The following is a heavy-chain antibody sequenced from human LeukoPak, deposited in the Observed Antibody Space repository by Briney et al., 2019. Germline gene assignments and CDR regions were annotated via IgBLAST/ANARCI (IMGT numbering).Heavy chain of an antibody. D-gene: IGHD6-13*01. Sequence: GGTLRLSCAASGFTFSSYGMTWVRQAPGKGLEWVAFIRFDGSYKYYADSVKGRFTISRDNAKNSLYLQMNSLRAEDTALYYCARIGYSSSWDAYYYYMDVWGKGTTVTVSS. CDR2: IRFDGSYK. J-gene: IGHJ6*03. CDR3: ARIGYSSSWDAYYYYMDV. V-gene: IGHV3-30*02. CDR1: GFTFSSYG.